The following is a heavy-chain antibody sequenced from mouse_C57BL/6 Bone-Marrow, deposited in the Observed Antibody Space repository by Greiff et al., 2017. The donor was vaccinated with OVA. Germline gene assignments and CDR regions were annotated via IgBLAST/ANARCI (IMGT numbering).Heavy chain of an antibody. CDR2: IYPRSGNT. CDR1: GYTFTSYG. D-gene: IGHD1-1*01. Sequence: QVQLQQSGAELARPGASVKLSCKASGYTFTSYGISWVKQRTGQGLEWIGEIYPRSGNTYYNEKFKGKATLTADKSSSTAYMELRSLTSEDSAVYFCARWRGLLRRYAMDYWGQGTSVTVSS. J-gene: IGHJ4*01. CDR3: ARWRGLLRRYAMDY. V-gene: IGHV1-81*01.